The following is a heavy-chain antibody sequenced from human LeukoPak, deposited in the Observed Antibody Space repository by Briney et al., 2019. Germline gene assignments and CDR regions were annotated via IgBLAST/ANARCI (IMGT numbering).Heavy chain of an antibody. D-gene: IGHD3-22*01. CDR3: ARDDSSRDDSGGYHY. J-gene: IGHJ4*02. CDR1: GDSINSYH. CDR2: IHLSGST. Sequence: PSETPSLTCTVSGDSINSYHWSWIRQPAGKGLEWIGRIHLSGSTNYNPSLRSRVAISMDNSKSQFSLTLKSVTAADTAVYYCARDDSSRDDSGGYHYWGQGTLVTVSS. V-gene: IGHV4-4*07.